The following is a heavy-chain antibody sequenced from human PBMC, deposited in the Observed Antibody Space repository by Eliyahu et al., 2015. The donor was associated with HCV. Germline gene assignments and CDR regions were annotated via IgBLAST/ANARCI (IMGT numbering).Heavy chain of an antibody. V-gene: IGHV2-5*02. J-gene: IGHJ6*02. CDR2: IYWDDXK. D-gene: IGHD2-2*01. CDR1: GFSXSTSGVG. CDR3: AHRGGPKYCSSTSCYIYYYGMDV. Sequence: QITLKESGPTLVKPTQTLTLTCTFSGFSXSTSGVGXXXIRQPPGKALEWLALIYWDDXKRYSPSLKSRLXITKDTSKNQVVLTMTNMDPVDTATYYCAHRGGPKYCSSTSCYIYYYGMDVWGQGTTVTVSS.